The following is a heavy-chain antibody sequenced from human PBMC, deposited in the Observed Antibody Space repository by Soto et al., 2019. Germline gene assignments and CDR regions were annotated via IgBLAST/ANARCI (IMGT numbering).Heavy chain of an antibody. CDR1: GYTFTTFG. J-gene: IGHJ4*02. Sequence: QVQLVQSGPEVKEPGASVKVSCKTSGYTFTTFGIAWVRQAPGQGLEWMGWINTNKRNTDYAQKFQGRVTMTTDTSTSTAYMELRSLRSDDTAVYYCATRSPAFDFWGQGTLVTVSS. V-gene: IGHV1-18*01. CDR2: INTNKRNT. CDR3: ATRSPAFDF.